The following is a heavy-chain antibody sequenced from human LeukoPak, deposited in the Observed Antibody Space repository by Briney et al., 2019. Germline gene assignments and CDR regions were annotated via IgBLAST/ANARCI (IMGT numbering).Heavy chain of an antibody. J-gene: IGHJ5*02. D-gene: IGHD6-13*01. V-gene: IGHV4-39*07. CDR3: ARDLDSSSYPLFDP. CDR1: GASISSSSYY. CDR2: IYYSGNT. Sequence: SETLSLTCTVSGASISSSSYYWGWIRQPPGRGLEWIGTIYYSGNTFYNPSLKSRVTISVDTSKNQFSLKLSSVTAADTAVYYCARDLDSSSYPLFDPWGQGTLVTVSS.